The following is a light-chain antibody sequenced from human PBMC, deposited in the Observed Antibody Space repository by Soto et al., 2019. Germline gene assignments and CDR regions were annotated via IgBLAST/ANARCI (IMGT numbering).Light chain of an antibody. J-gene: IGKJ1*01. CDR1: QSISSY. V-gene: IGKV1-39*01. CDR3: QQSYSTTKT. Sequence: DIQMTQSPSSLSASVRDRVTLXXRASQSISSYLNWYQQKPGTAPQXLIDAASSLQSLVPSRFSGSGSVTDFALTSSSLQPEDFATYYCQQSYSTTKTFGQGTNVEIK. CDR2: AAS.